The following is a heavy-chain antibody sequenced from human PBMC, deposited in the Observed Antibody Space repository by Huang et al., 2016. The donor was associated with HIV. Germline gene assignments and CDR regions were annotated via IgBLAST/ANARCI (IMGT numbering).Heavy chain of an antibody. D-gene: IGHD3-22*01. V-gene: IGHV1-69*13. CDR2: IIPIFGTA. CDR1: GGTFSSYA. J-gene: IGHJ4*02. Sequence: QVQLVQSGAEVKKPGSSAKVSCKASGGTFSSYAISWVRQAPGQGLEWMGGIIPIFGTANYAQKCQGRVTITADESTSTAYMELSSLRAEDTAVYYCARARGYYDSSVSYYFDYWGQGTLVTVSS. CDR3: ARARGYYDSSVSYYFDY.